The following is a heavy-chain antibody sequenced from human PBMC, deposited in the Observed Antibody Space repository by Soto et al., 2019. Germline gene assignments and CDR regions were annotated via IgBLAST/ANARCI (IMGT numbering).Heavy chain of an antibody. V-gene: IGHV3-64D*06. CDR3: VKDGAVTFSGWFFDY. J-gene: IGHJ4*02. Sequence: GGSLRLSCSASGFPFSRFAIHWVRQAPGKGLVYVSGISFNGGDTYHADSVKGRFSISRDNSKNTVYLQMSSLRAEDTAVYYCVKDGAVTFSGWFFDYWGQGTPVTVSS. CDR1: GFPFSRFA. CDR2: ISFNGGDT. D-gene: IGHD4-4*01.